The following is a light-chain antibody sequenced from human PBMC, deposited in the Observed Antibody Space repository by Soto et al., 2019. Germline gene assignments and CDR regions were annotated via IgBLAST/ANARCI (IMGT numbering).Light chain of an antibody. CDR3: CSYATTFYV. V-gene: IGLV2-11*01. Sequence: LAQPRSVSGSPGQSVTISCTGPTIDVDSSNYVSWYQQHPGKAPKLMIYDVSERPSGVPDRFSGSKSGSTASLTISGLQAEDEADYYCCSYATTFYVFGRGTKVTVL. CDR2: DVS. J-gene: IGLJ1*01. CDR1: TIDVDSSNY.